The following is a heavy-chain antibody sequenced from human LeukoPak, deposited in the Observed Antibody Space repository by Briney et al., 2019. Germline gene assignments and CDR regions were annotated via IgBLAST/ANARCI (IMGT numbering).Heavy chain of an antibody. V-gene: IGHV3-21*01. D-gene: IGHD5/OR15-5a*01. CDR3: ARQKYLRSPDVEYFDY. CDR2: ISSGSSYI. J-gene: IGHJ4*02. CDR1: EFTFGDCA. Sequence: GGSLRLSCTASEFTFGDCAISWVRQAPGKGLEWVSIISSGSSYIHYADSVKGRFTISRDNAKNSLYLQMNSLRAEDTAVYYCARQKYLRSPDVEYFDYWGQGTLVTVSS.